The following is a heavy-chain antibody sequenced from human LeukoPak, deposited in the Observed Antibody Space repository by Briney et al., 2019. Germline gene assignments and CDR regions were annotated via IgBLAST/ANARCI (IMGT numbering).Heavy chain of an antibody. D-gene: IGHD4-11*01. J-gene: IGHJ4*02. CDR3: AKHYYSNFYFYY. CDR2: ISGGGGST. V-gene: IGHV3-23*01. CDR1: RFTYSSHA. Sequence: GGSLRLSCVVSRFTYSSHAMSWVRQAPGKGLEWVSGISGGGGSTYYADSVKGRFTISRDNSKNTLYLQMNSLRAEDTALYYCAKHYYSNFYFYYWGQGTLVTVSS.